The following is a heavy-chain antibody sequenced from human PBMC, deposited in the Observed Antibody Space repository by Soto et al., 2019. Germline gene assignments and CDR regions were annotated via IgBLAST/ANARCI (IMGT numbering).Heavy chain of an antibody. V-gene: IGHV1-18*01. D-gene: IGHD1-26*01. CDR2: ISAYNGNT. CDR1: GYTFTSYG. CDR3: ARAASGRYPSYYGMDV. Sequence: GASVKVSCKASGYTFTSYGISWVRQAPGQGLEWMGWISAYNGNTNYAQKLQGRVTMTTDTSTSTAYMELRSLRSDDTAVYYCARAASGRYPSYYGMDVWGQGTTGTVSS. J-gene: IGHJ6*02.